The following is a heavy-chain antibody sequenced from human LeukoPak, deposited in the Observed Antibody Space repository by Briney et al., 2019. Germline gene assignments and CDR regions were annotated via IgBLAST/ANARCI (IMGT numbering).Heavy chain of an antibody. Sequence: PGRSLRLSCAASGFIFRSYAMSWVRQAPGKGLEWVSGISGSGGSTYYADSAKGRFTISRDNSKNALYLQMNSLRAEDTAVYYCASYDSSGYYQYFDYWGQGTLVTVSS. V-gene: IGHV3-23*01. D-gene: IGHD3-22*01. CDR2: ISGSGGST. J-gene: IGHJ4*02. CDR1: GFIFRSYA. CDR3: ASYDSSGYYQYFDY.